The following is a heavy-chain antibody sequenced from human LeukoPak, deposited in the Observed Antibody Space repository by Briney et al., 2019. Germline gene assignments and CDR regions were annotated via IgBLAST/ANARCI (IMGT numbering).Heavy chain of an antibody. V-gene: IGHV3-53*01. CDR1: GFTFSSYS. J-gene: IGHJ4*02. D-gene: IGHD3-22*01. Sequence: GGSLRLSCAASGFTFSSYSMNWVRQAPGKGLEWVSVIYYSGSTYYADSVKGRFTISRDNSKNTLYLQMNSLRAEDTAVYYCARGLYYYDSSGYYYYWGQGTLVTVSS. CDR2: IYYSGST. CDR3: ARGLYYYDSSGYYYY.